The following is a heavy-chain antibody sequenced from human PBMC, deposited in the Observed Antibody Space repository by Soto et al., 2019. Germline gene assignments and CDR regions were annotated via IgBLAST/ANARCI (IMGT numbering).Heavy chain of an antibody. CDR3: TRLETTSACY. Sequence: EVQLVESGGGLVQPGGSLKLSCAASGFTFSGSAMHWVRQASGKGLEWVGRIRSKANSYATAYAESVKGRFTISRDDSKNTAYLHMNSLKTEDTAVYYCTRLETTSACYWGQGTLVTVSS. V-gene: IGHV3-73*01. J-gene: IGHJ4*02. CDR1: GFTFSGSA. CDR2: IRSKANSYAT. D-gene: IGHD4-17*01.